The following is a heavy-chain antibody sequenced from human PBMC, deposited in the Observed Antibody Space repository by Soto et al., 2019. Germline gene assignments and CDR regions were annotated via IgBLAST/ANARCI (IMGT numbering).Heavy chain of an antibody. CDR3: ASPSPWYYYGSGAVFDY. CDR1: GFTFSSYA. Sequence: QVQLVESGGGVVQPGRSLRLSCAASGFTFSSYAMHWVRQAPGKGLEWVAVISYDGSNKYYADSVKGRFTISRDNSKNPLYLQMNSLRAEDTAVYYCASPSPWYYYGSGAVFDYWGQGTLVTVSS. V-gene: IGHV3-30-3*01. D-gene: IGHD3-10*01. J-gene: IGHJ4*02. CDR2: ISYDGSNK.